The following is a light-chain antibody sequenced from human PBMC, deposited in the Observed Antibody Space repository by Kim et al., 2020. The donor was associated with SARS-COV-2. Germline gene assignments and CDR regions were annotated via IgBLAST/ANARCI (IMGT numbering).Light chain of an antibody. Sequence: VSVAPGKAARITCGGNNIGSKSVHGYQQKPGQATVLVIYYDSDRPAGIPERFSDSNSGNTATLTISRVEAGDEADYYCQVWDSGVVFGGGTQLTVL. CDR1: NIGSKS. CDR2: YDS. J-gene: IGLJ2*01. V-gene: IGLV3-21*04. CDR3: QVWDSGVV.